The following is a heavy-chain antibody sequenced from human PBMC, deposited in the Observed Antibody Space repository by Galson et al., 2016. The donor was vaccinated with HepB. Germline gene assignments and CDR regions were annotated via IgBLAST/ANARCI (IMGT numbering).Heavy chain of an antibody. V-gene: IGHV3-69-1*01. D-gene: IGHD1-26*01. CDR3: ARGPGSFSN. Sequence: SLRLSCAASGFTFSDYYMYWIRQVPGKGLEWVSSVNSGGYAVYADSLKGRFTISRDNAKNSVDLQMDSLRSEDTALYYCARGPGSFSNWGPGILVTVSS. CDR2: VNSGGYA. J-gene: IGHJ4*02. CDR1: GFTFSDYY.